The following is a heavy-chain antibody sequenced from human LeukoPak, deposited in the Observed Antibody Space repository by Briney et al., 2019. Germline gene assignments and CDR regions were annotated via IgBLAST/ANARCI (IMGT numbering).Heavy chain of an antibody. CDR2: IYYSGST. J-gene: IGHJ4*02. Sequence: PSETLSLTCAVSGGSISSGGYYWSWIRQPPGRGLEWMGYIYYSGSTDYNPSLKSRLTMSLDTSKNRFSLNLSSVTAADTAVYYCARAVITFGGAVAKGFDCWGQGTLVTVSS. V-gene: IGHV4-61*08. CDR3: ARAVITFGGAVAKGFDC. D-gene: IGHD3-16*01. CDR1: GGSISSGGYY.